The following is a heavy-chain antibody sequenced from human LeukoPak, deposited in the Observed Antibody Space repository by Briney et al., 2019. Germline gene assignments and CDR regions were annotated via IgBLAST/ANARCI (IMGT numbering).Heavy chain of an antibody. CDR2: IDGPSDSI. Sequence: GGSLRLSCAASGFIFSKYAMEWVRQAPGKGLEWVSSIDGPSDSIYYADSVEGRFTISRDDAKNSVYLQMNSLRAEDTGIYYCARLVCTTIPCYGKFYFDYWGQGTLVPVAS. CDR1: GFIFSKYA. D-gene: IGHD1-1*01. J-gene: IGHJ4*02. CDR3: ARLVCTTIPCYGKFYFDY. V-gene: IGHV3-21*06.